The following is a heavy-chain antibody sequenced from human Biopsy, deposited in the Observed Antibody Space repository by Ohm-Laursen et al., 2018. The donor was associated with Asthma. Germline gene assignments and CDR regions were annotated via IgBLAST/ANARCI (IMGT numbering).Heavy chain of an antibody. CDR2: IWNDGSNK. V-gene: IGHV3-33*06. D-gene: IGHD3-3*01. CDR3: AKERYYDFWSGYPI. Sequence: SLRLSCAASGFTFSSYGMHWVRQAPGKGLEWVAVIWNDGSNKYYADSVKGRFTISRDNSKNTLYLQMNSLRAEDTAVYYCAKERYYDFWSGYPIWGQGTMVTVSS. J-gene: IGHJ3*02. CDR1: GFTFSSYG.